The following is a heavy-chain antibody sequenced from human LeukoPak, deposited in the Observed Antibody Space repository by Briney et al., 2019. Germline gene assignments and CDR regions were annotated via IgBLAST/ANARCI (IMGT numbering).Heavy chain of an antibody. J-gene: IGHJ6*02. V-gene: IGHV3-23*01. CDR1: GFTFSNYA. CDR3: ARNNGMDV. CDR2: ISGSGDST. Sequence: PGGSLRLSCAASGFTFSNYAMPWVRQAPGKGLEWVSTISGSGDSTYYSDSVKGRFTISKDNAKNSLYLQMNSLRAEDTALYHRARNNGMDVWGQGTTVIVSS.